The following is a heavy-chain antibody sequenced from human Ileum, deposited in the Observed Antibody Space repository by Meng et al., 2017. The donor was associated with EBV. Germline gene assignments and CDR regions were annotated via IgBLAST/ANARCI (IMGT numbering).Heavy chain of an antibody. CDR2: VYHRGDT. J-gene: IGHJ4*02. D-gene: IGHD1-7*01. V-gene: IGHV4-4*02. Sequence: QVPLQEPGPGLVRPSGTLSLTCTVSGDSFSSDIWWSWVRQPPGKGLEWIGDVYHRGDTNYNPSIKSRVDISVDKSKNQFYLSLFSVTAADTAVYYCGRDQGRELINHWGQGTLVTVSS. CDR3: GRDQGRELINH. CDR1: GDSFSSDIW.